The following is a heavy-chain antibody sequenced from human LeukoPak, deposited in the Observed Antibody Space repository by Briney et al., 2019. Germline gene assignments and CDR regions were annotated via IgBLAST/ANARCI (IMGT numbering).Heavy chain of an antibody. Sequence: GGSLRLSCAASGFTFSSYAMSWVRQAPGKGLEWVAVISYDGSNKYYADSVKGRFTISRDNSKNTLYLQMNSLRAEDTAVYYCARPHGGYSYGYFDYWGQGTLVTVSS. D-gene: IGHD5-18*01. CDR2: ISYDGSNK. CDR1: GFTFSSYA. J-gene: IGHJ4*02. V-gene: IGHV3-30-3*01. CDR3: ARPHGGYSYGYFDY.